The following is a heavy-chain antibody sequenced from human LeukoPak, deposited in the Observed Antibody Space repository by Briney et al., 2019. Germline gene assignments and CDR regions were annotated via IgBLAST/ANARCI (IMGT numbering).Heavy chain of an antibody. D-gene: IGHD4-17*01. CDR1: GGSFSGYY. CDR2: INHSGST. V-gene: IGHV4-34*01. J-gene: IGHJ4*02. CDR3: ARWDYGAYFDY. Sequence: SETLSLTCAVYGGSFSGYYWSWIRQPPGKGLEWIGEINHSGSTNYNPSLKSRVTISVDTSKNQFSLKLSSVTAADTAVYYCARWDYGAYFDYWGREPWSPSPQ.